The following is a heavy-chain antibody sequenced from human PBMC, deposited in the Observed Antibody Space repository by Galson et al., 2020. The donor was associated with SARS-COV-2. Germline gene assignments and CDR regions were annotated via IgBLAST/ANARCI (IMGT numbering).Heavy chain of an antibody. CDR3: ARGPDRGG. CDR2: ISSSGDRT. CDR1: GLTFSRHI. Sequence: GGSLRLSCAASGLTFSRHILWWVRQAPGKGLEWVSGISSSGDRTYYADSVKGRFTISRDNSRNTLFLQMNSLRAEDTAVYYCARGPDRGGWGRGTVVTVSS. V-gene: IGHV3-23*01. J-gene: IGHJ4*02.